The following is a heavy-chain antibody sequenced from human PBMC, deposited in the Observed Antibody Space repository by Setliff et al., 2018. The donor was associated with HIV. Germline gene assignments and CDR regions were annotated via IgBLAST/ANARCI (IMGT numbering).Heavy chain of an antibody. Sequence: GESLKISCAASGFTFSNAWMSWVRQAPGKGLEWVGRIKSKTDGGTTDYAAPVKGRFTISRDDSKNTLYLQMNSLKTEDTAVYYCTTELAYYYYDSSGYYAMDVWGKGTTVTVSS. J-gene: IGHJ6*04. CDR2: IKSKTDGGTT. V-gene: IGHV3-15*01. CDR1: GFTFSNAW. D-gene: IGHD3-22*01. CDR3: TTELAYYYYDSSGYYAMDV.